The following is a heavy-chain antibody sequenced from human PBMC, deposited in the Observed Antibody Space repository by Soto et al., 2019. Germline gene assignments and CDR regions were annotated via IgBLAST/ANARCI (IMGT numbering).Heavy chain of an antibody. V-gene: IGHV1-69*12. Sequence: QVQLVQSGAEVKKPGSSVKVSCKASGGTFSSYAISWVRQAPGQGLEWMGGIIPIFGTANYAQKFQSRVTITANESTSTAYMELSSLRYEDTAAYYCARGRYYYDSSGYYAFDIWGQGTMVTVSS. CDR3: ARGRYYYDSSGYYAFDI. CDR2: IIPIFGTA. J-gene: IGHJ3*02. CDR1: GGTFSSYA. D-gene: IGHD3-22*01.